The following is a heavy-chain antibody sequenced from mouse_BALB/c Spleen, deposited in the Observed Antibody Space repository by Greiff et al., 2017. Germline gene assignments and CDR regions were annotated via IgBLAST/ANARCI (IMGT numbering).Heavy chain of an antibody. V-gene: IGHV1-87*01. CDR2: IYPGDGDT. J-gene: IGHJ4*01. CDR1: GYTFTSYW. Sequence: VQLVESGAELARPGASVKLSCKASGYTFTSYWMQWVQQRPGQGLEWIGAIYPGDGDTRYTQKFKGKATLTADKSSSTDYMQLSSLASEDSAVYYCARGYSEDYYAMDYWGQGTSVTVSS. D-gene: IGHD2-12*01. CDR3: ARGYSEDYYAMDY.